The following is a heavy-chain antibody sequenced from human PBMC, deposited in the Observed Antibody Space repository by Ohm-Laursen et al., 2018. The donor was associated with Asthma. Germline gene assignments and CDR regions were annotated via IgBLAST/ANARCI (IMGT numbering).Heavy chain of an antibody. J-gene: IGHJ4*02. Sequence: SLRLSCAASGFTFSSYSMHWVRRTPDKGLEWVAVISYDGSNQYYADSVKGRFTISRDNSKNTLYLQMNSLRAEDTAVYYCATWARSDSWCNFFPFDYWGQGTLVTVSS. CDR1: GFTFSSYS. V-gene: IGHV3-30-3*01. CDR2: ISYDGSNQ. D-gene: IGHD1-26*01. CDR3: ATWARSDSWCNFFPFDY.